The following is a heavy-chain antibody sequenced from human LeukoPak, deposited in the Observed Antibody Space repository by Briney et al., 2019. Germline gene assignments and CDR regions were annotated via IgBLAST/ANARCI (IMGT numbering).Heavy chain of an antibody. J-gene: IGHJ4*02. CDR3: AKRPSDYGDYVTYFDY. CDR2: ISDDGRNK. V-gene: IGHV3-30*18. CDR1: GFNFISYG. Sequence: GGSLRLSCAASGFNFISYGMHWVRQAPGKGLEWVGVISDDGRNKKYADSVKGRFTISRDNSKDTLYLQVNSLRDEDTAVYYCAKRPSDYGDYVTYFDYWGQGTLVTVSS. D-gene: IGHD4-17*01.